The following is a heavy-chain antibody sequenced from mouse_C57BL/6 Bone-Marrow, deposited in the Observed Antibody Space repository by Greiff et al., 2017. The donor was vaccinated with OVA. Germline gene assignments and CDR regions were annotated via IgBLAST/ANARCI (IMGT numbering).Heavy chain of an antibody. Sequence: VQLQQSGAELARPGASVKMSCKASGYTFTSYTMHWVKQRPGQGLEWIGYINPSSGYTKYNQKFKDKATLTADKSSSTAYMQLSSLTSEDSAVYYCASEGGNSLCDYWGQGTTLTVSS. J-gene: IGHJ2*01. V-gene: IGHV1-4*01. CDR2: INPSSGYT. CDR3: ASEGGNSLCDY. D-gene: IGHD2-1*01. CDR1: GYTFTSYT.